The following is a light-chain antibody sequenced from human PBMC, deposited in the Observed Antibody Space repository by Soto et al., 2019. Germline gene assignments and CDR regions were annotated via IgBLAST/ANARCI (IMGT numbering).Light chain of an antibody. J-gene: IGKJ1*01. CDR2: AAS. CDR3: QQANNSPPWT. Sequence: QLTQSPSSLAASGGDSVTITCRASEDIRSWLGWYQQKPGEAPKLLIFAASSLQSGVPSRFSGSGSGTHFTLTITTLHPEDFGTYYCQQANNSPPWTFRQGTKV. CDR1: EDIRSW. V-gene: IGKV1-12*01.